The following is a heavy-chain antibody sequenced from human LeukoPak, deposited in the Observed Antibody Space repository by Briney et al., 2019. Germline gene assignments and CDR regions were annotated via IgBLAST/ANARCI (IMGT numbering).Heavy chain of an antibody. J-gene: IGHJ5*02. CDR3: ARNTIFHP. Sequence: TGGSLRLSCEASGFRFSDYSMNWVRQTPGKGLQWISYISSRDSTTYYTDSVRGRFTISRDNAKSSLYLLMNSPRDEDTGIYYCARNTIFHPWGQGTLVTVSS. V-gene: IGHV3-48*02. D-gene: IGHD3-9*01. CDR2: ISSRDSTT. CDR1: GFRFSDYS.